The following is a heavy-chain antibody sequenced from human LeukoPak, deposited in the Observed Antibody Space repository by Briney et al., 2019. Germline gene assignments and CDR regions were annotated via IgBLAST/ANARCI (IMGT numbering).Heavy chain of an antibody. V-gene: IGHV4-59*01. J-gene: IGHJ6*02. D-gene: IGHD2-15*01. CDR2: IYYSGST. CDR1: GGSISSYY. Sequence: SETLSLTCTVSGGSISSYYWSWIRQPPGKGLEWIGYIYYSGSTNYNPSLKSRVTISVDTSKNQFSLKLSSVTAADTAVYYCASTSGYYYYGMDVWGQGATVTVSS. CDR3: ASTSGYYYYGMDV.